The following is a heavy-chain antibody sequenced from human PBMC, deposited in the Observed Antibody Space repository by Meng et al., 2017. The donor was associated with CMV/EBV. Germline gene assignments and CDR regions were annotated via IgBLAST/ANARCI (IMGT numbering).Heavy chain of an antibody. CDR1: AFTYINYW. CDR2: INQDGSDK. D-gene: IGHD3-16*01. Sequence: GESLKISCAASAFTYINYWMMWVRQAPGKGLEWVANINQDGSDKYYVDSVKGRFTISRDNAEKSLYLQMSSLRAEDTAVYYCASHGGYWGQGTLVTVLL. J-gene: IGHJ4*02. CDR3: ASHGGY. V-gene: IGHV3-7*01.